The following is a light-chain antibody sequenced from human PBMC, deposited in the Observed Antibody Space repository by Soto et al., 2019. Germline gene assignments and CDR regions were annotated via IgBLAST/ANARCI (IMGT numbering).Light chain of an antibody. CDR2: GAS. J-gene: IGKJ2*01. Sequence: DIQMTQSPSSLSASVGDRVTITCRACQSISNSLTWYQQKPGKAPQFLIFGASSLPGGVPSRFSGSGSGTDFTLTISSLQPEDFATYFCQQSYSTPYTFGQGTKLEIK. V-gene: IGKV1-39*01. CDR3: QQSYSTPYT. CDR1: QSISNS.